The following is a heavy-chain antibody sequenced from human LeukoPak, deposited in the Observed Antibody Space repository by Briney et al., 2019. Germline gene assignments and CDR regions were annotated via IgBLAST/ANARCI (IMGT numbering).Heavy chain of an antibody. CDR1: GFTFSRYA. V-gene: IGHV3-23*01. Sequence: PGGPLRLSCAASGFTFSRYAMSWVRQAPGKGLDWVSTLCYSGSTYYADSVKGRFTVSRDNSKTTLYLQMNSLRAEDTAVYYCAKDLGEGAYDWSRYYFDFWGQGTLVTVSS. CDR3: AKDLGEGAYDWSRYYFDF. D-gene: IGHD5-12*01. CDR2: LCYSGST. J-gene: IGHJ4*02.